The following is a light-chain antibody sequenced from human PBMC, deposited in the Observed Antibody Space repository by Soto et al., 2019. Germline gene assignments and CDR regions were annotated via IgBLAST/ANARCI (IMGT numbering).Light chain of an antibody. CDR3: HQYGYSPLT. CDR1: QSVRSDY. J-gene: IGKJ4*01. V-gene: IGKV3-20*01. CDR2: GVS. Sequence: EIVLTQSPATLSLSPGDRATLSCRASQSVRSDYFAWYQQKPGQPPRVILFGVSTRATAIPDRFSGSGSGTDFTLTVSRLEPDDFGLYYCHQYGYSPLTFGGGTKVE.